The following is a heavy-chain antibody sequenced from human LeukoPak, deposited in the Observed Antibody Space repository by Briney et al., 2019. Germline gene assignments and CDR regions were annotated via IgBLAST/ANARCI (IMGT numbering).Heavy chain of an antibody. Sequence: GASVKVSCKASGYTFTSYYMHWVRQAPGQGLEWMGIINPSGGSTSYAQKFQGRVTMTRDMSTSTVYMELSSLRSEDTAVYYCARDRYCSGRRCVQVSYYFDYWGQGTLVTVSS. J-gene: IGHJ4*02. CDR2: INPSGGST. D-gene: IGHD2-15*01. CDR1: GYTFTSYY. V-gene: IGHV1-46*01. CDR3: ARDRYCSGRRCVQVSYYFDY.